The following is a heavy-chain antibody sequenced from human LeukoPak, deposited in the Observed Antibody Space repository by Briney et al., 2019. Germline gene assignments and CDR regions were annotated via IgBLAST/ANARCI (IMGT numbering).Heavy chain of an antibody. Sequence: SETLPLTCAVYGGSFSGYYWSWIRQPPGKGLEWIGEINHSGSTNYNPSLKSRVTISVDTSKNQFSLKLSSVTAADTAVYYCARGRRFYYYYYMDVWGKGTTVTVSS. CDR2: INHSGST. CDR1: GGSFSGYY. D-gene: IGHD1-1*01. CDR3: ARGRRFYYYYYMDV. V-gene: IGHV4-34*01. J-gene: IGHJ6*03.